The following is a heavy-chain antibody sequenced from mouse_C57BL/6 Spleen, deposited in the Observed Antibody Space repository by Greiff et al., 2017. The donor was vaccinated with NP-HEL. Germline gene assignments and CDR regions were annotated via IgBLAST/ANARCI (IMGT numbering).Heavy chain of an antibody. CDR3: TTTTVGEWYFDV. CDR2: IDPENGDT. D-gene: IGHD1-1*01. CDR1: GYTFTDDY. J-gene: IGHJ1*03. Sequence: EVQLQQSGAELVRPGASVKLSCTASGYTFTDDYMHWVKQRPEQGLEWIGWIDPENGDTEYASKFQGKATITADTSSNTAYLQLSSLTSEDTAVSYCTTTTVGEWYFDVWGTGTTVTVSS. V-gene: IGHV14-4*01.